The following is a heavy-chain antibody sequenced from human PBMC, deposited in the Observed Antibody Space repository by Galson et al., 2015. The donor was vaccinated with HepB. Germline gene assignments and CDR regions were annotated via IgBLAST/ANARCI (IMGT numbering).Heavy chain of an antibody. CDR2: INQDGTEK. V-gene: IGHV3-7*01. CDR3: ARVQIPYYYESWGPAGDYYYGMDV. D-gene: IGHD3-3*01. Sequence: SLRLSCAASGFTFSRYRMAWVRQSPWKGLEGVANINQDGTEKYFVDSVRGRFTISRDNAKNSLYLQMDSLRGEDTALYYCARVQIPYYYESWGPAGDYYYGMDVWGQGTTVTVSS. CDR1: GFTFSRYR. J-gene: IGHJ6*02.